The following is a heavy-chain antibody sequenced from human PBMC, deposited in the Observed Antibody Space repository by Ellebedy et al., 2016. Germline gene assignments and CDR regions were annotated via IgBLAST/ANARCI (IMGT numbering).Heavy chain of an antibody. V-gene: IGHV4-59*01. CDR3: ARSDGYPGGFDY. CDR1: GGSISSYY. Sequence: SETLSLTCTVSGGSISSYYWSWIRQPPGKGLEWIGYIYYSGSTNYNPSLKSRVTISVDTSKNQFSLKLSSVTAADTAVYYCARSDGYPGGFDYWGQGTLVTVPS. J-gene: IGHJ4*02. D-gene: IGHD5-24*01. CDR2: IYYSGST.